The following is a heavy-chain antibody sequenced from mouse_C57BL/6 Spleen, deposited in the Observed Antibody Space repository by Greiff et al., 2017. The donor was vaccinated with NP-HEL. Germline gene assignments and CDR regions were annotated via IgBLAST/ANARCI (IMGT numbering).Heavy chain of an antibody. CDR3: TTYSNYLWFAY. CDR1: GFNIKDDY. V-gene: IGHV14-4*01. Sequence: EVQLQQSGAELVRPGASVKLSCTASGFNIKDDYMHWVKQRPEQGLEWIGWIDPENGDTEYASKFQGKATITADTSSNTAYLQLSSLTSEDTAVYYCTTYSNYLWFAYWGQGTLVTVSA. D-gene: IGHD2-5*01. J-gene: IGHJ3*01. CDR2: IDPENGDT.